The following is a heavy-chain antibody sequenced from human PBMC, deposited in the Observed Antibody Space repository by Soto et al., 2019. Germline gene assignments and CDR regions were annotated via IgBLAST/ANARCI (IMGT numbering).Heavy chain of an antibody. J-gene: IGHJ5*02. V-gene: IGHV3-23*01. D-gene: IGHD2-15*01. CDR3: AKDSTPPAYCSGGSCPKYNWFDP. CDR2: ISGSGGST. Sequence: GGSLRLSCAASGFTFSSYAMSWVRQAPGKGLEWVSAISGSGGSTYYADSVKGRFTISRDNSKNTLYLQMNSLRAEDTAVYYCAKDSTPPAYCSGGSCPKYNWFDPWGQGTLVTVSS. CDR1: GFTFSSYA.